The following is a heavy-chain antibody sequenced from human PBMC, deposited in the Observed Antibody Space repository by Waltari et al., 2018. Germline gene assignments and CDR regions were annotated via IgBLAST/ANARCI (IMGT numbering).Heavy chain of an antibody. D-gene: IGHD6-19*01. J-gene: IGHJ1*01. V-gene: IGHV3-23*01. CDR2: ITGRGSNT. CDR1: GLTLSDSV. CDR3: ARGYLRGWEQIGH. Sequence: EVQLLESGGGFAQPGGSLRLSCAASGLTLSDSVMTWVRQTPGKGLEWVSSITGRGSNTYYADSVKGRFSISRDNSKNTLYLQMDSLRVGDTAMYYCARGYLRGWEQIGHWGQGTLVTVSS.